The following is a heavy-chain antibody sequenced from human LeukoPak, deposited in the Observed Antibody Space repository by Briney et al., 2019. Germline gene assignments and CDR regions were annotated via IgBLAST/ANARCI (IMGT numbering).Heavy chain of an antibody. CDR3: ARSGGYCSGGRCYNFDS. Sequence: SETLSLTCSVSGVFISSGGFYWTWIRQPPGKGLEWIGYIDSETTHYNPSLKSRVTISVDRSKNQFSLRLASVTAADTAVFYCARSGGYCSGGRCYNFDSWGQGTLVTVSS. CDR2: IDSETT. D-gene: IGHD2-15*01. V-gene: IGHV4-30-2*01. J-gene: IGHJ4*02. CDR1: GVFISSGGFY.